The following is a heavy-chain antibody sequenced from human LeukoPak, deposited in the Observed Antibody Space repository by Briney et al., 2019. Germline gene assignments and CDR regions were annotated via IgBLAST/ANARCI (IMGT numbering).Heavy chain of an antibody. V-gene: IGHV1-2*02. J-gene: IGHJ4*02. CDR1: GYTFTGDY. CDR2: INPNSGGT. D-gene: IGHD3-9*01. Sequence: ASVKVSCKASGYTFTGDYMHWVRQAPGQGLEWMGWINPNSGGTNYAQKFQGRVTMTRDTSISTAYMELSRLRSDDTAVYYCARGNDILTGYYYANFDYWGQGTLVTVSS. CDR3: ARGNDILTGYYYANFDY.